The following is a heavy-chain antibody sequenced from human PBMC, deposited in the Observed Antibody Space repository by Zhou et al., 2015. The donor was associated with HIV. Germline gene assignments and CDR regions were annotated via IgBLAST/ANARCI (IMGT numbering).Heavy chain of an antibody. CDR1: GFIFQNYV. V-gene: IGHV3-74*01. J-gene: IGHJ4*02. Sequence: QLVESGGDLVRPGGSLRLSCRVSGFIFQNYVFHWVRHVPGKGLMWVSRVSFDGATTDYADAVQGRFTISRDNAKNTVYLQMNSLRGEDTALYYCARGLFGASVGHDCWGQGTLVTVSS. D-gene: IGHD3-16*01. CDR2: VSFDGATT. CDR3: ARGLFGASVGHDC.